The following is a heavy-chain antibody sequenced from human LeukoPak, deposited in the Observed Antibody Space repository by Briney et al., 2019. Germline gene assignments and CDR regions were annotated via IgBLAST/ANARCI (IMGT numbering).Heavy chain of an antibody. CDR1: GYTFTSYY. CDR2: INPSGGST. J-gene: IGHJ6*03. D-gene: IGHD1-26*01. Sequence: ASVKVSCKASGYTFTSYYMHWVRQAPGQGLEWMGIINPSGGSTSYAQKFQGRVTMTRDMSTSTVYMELSSLRSEDTAVYYCARDSRRWWELLQAYYYYMDVWGKGTTVTVSS. V-gene: IGHV1-46*01. CDR3: ARDSRRWWELLQAYYYYMDV.